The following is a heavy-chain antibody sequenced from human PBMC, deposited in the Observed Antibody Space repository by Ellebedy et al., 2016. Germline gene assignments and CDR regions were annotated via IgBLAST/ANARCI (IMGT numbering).Heavy chain of an antibody. Sequence: GESLKISCAASGFTFSNYWMTWVRQAPGKGLEWVATVNGDGTETYHVDFVRGRFTISRDNAKNSVFLQMNSLRAEDTAVYYCARETIHYRDSSAYRKGYWGQGTLVTVSS. V-gene: IGHV3-7*01. CDR2: VNGDGTET. CDR1: GFTFSNYW. D-gene: IGHD3-22*01. J-gene: IGHJ4*02. CDR3: ARETIHYRDSSAYRKGY.